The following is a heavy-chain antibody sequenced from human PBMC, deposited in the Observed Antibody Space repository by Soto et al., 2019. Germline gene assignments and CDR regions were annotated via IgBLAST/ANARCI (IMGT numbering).Heavy chain of an antibody. Sequence: EVQLVESGGGLVQPGGSLRLSCAASGFTFSSYDMHWVRQPPGKGLEWVSAIGPAGDTYYPGSVQGRFTISRDNAKNSLYLQLNTLRAEDTAIYYCPTGGWGSSWYEGGSRIDYWGQGTLVTVSS. CDR3: PTGGWGSSWYEGGSRIDY. V-gene: IGHV3-13*01. CDR1: GFTFSSYD. CDR2: IGPAGDT. D-gene: IGHD6-13*01. J-gene: IGHJ4*02.